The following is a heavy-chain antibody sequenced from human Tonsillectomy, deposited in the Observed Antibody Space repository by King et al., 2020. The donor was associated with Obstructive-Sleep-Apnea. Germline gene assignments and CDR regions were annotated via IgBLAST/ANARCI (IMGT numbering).Heavy chain of an antibody. CDR3: ASESLYYYDSSGYYYRTPDY. D-gene: IGHD3-22*01. CDR2: TYYTVTT. V-gene: IGHV4-39*07. Sequence: QLQESGPGLVKPSETLSLTCTVSGGSIGSNSYYWGWIRQPPGKGLEWIGNTYYTVTTYYNPSLKGRVTISVDTSKNQFSLILTSVTAADTAVYYCASESLYYYDSSGYYYRTPDYWGQGTLVTVSS. J-gene: IGHJ4*02. CDR1: GGSIGSNSYY.